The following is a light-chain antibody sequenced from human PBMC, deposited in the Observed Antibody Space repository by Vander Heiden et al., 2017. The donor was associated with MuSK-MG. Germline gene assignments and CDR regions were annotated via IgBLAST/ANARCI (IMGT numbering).Light chain of an antibody. V-gene: IGKV3D-11*01. CDR1: QGVSSY. J-gene: IGKJ4*01. CDR3: QQRSNLLT. Sequence: EVVCTDSPAPRSLSPGERATLSCRASQGVSSYLEWYQQKPGQAPRLLIYDASNRANGIPDRFSGSGNGTDFTLTSSSRENEDFAVYYGQQRSNLLTFGGGTKVXIK. CDR2: DAS.